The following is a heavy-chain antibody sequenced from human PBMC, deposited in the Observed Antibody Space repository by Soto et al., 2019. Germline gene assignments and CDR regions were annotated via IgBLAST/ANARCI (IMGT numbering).Heavy chain of an antibody. Sequence: QVQLQQWGAGLLKPSGTLSLTCAVYGGSFSGYYWSWIRQPPGKGLEWIGEINHSGSTNYNPSLKSRVTISVDTSKNQFSLKLSSVTAADTAVYYCARAKPMVRGAKIDYWGQGTLVTVSS. CDR2: INHSGST. CDR1: GGSFSGYY. CDR3: ARAKPMVRGAKIDY. V-gene: IGHV4-34*01. D-gene: IGHD3-10*01. J-gene: IGHJ4*02.